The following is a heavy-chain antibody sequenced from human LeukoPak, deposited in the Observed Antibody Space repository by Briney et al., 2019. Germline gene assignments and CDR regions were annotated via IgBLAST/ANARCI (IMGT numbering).Heavy chain of an antibody. CDR1: GFSLSRYY. Sequence: AGGSLRLSCADSGFSLSRYYMSWVRQAPGKGLEWVANIKQDGSERFYDDSVKGRFTISRDNAKNSLYLQMNSLRAEDTAVYCCARGSGWLIEYWGQGTLVTVSS. D-gene: IGHD6-19*01. CDR3: ARGSGWLIEY. CDR2: IKQDGSER. V-gene: IGHV3-7*04. J-gene: IGHJ4*02.